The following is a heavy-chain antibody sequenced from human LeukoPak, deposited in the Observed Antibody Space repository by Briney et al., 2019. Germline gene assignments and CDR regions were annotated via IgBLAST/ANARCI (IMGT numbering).Heavy chain of an antibody. CDR2: IYYSGST. CDR3: ARAIVVVPAVAFDY. V-gene: IGHV4-59*01. CDR1: GGSISSYY. J-gene: IGHJ4*02. D-gene: IGHD2-2*01. Sequence: SETLSLTCTVSGGSISSYYWSWIRQPPGKGLEWIGYIYYSGSTNYNPSLKSRVTISVDTSKNQFSLKLSSVTAADTAVYYCARAIVVVPAVAFDYWGQGTLVTVSS.